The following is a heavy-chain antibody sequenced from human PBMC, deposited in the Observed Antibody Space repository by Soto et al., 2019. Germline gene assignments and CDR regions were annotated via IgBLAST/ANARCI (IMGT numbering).Heavy chain of an antibody. CDR3: ARSLLDEYSSSWRSAYYGMDV. D-gene: IGHD6-13*01. J-gene: IGHJ6*02. CDR2: INPNSGGT. CDR1: GFTFSAYY. V-gene: IGHV1-2*02. Sequence: QVQLVQSGAEVKKPGASVKVSCKASGFTFSAYYIYWVRQAPGQGLEWIGWINPNSGGTNNAQKFQGRVTMTRDTSTSTVYMEPSALIPDDTAVYYCARSLLDEYSSSWRSAYYGMDVGGQGTTVTVSS.